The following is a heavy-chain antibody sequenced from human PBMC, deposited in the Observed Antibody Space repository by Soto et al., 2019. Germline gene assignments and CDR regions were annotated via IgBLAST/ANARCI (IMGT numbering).Heavy chain of an antibody. CDR3: SRVWFGELSSDH. CDR2: INPYNGNT. CDR1: GYTFSSFG. Sequence: QVHLLQSGPEVKRPGASVKVSCKTSGYTFSSFGIIWVRQAPGQGPEYLGWINPYNGNTNYADKFQGRVTMTTDTNTAYLDLRSLTSDDSAVYYCSRVWFGELSSDHWGQGTLVTVSS. V-gene: IGHV1-18*01. J-gene: IGHJ4*02. D-gene: IGHD3-10*01.